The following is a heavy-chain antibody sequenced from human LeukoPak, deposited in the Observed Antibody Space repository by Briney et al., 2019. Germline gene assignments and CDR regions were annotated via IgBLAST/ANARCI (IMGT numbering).Heavy chain of an antibody. CDR2: IIPIFGTA. CDR3: ARGVMQGTVTTTTLRTYFDY. Sequence: SVKVSCKASGGTFSSYAISWVRQAPGQGLEWMGGIIPIFGTANYAQKFQGRVTTTTDESTSTAYMELSSLRSEDTAVYYCARGVMQGTVTTTTLRTYFDYWGQGTLVTVSS. J-gene: IGHJ4*02. V-gene: IGHV1-69*05. D-gene: IGHD4-17*01. CDR1: GGTFSSYA.